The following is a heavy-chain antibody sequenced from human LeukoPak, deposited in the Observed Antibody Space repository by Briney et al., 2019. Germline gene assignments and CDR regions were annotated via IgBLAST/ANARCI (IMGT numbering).Heavy chain of an antibody. CDR2: ISSNGGST. Sequence: GGSLILSCAASGFTFSSYAMHWVRQSPGKGLEYVSAISSNGGSTYYANSVKGRFTISRDNSKNTLYLQMGSLRAEDMAVYYCARDGVRYYDFWSGSNWFDPWGQGTLVTVSS. D-gene: IGHD3-3*01. CDR3: ARDGVRYYDFWSGSNWFDP. J-gene: IGHJ5*02. CDR1: GFTFSSYA. V-gene: IGHV3-64*01.